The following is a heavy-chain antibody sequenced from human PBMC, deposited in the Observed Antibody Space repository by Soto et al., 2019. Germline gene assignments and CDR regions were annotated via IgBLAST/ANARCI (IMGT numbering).Heavy chain of an antibody. J-gene: IGHJ5*02. CDR1: GGSMIRYY. V-gene: IGHV4-59*08. D-gene: IGHD2-2*01. Sequence: SETLSLTCTVSGGSMIRYYWSWIRQPPGRGLEWIGFIYYAGSTKYNPSLNSRVTISVDTSKNQFSLTVTSVTAADTAVYYCARVPDRWGQGTLVTVSS. CDR3: ARVPDR. CDR2: IYYAGST.